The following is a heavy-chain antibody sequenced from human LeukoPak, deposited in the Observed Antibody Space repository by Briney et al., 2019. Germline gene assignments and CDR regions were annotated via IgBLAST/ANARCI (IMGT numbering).Heavy chain of an antibody. CDR1: GYSFTSYW. D-gene: IGHD2-2*01. Sequence: GESLKISCKGSGYSFTSYWIGWVRQMPGKGLEWMGIIYPGDSDTRYSPSFQGQVTISADKSISTAYLQWSSLKASDTAMYYCARRGGYCSSTSCYGYNWFDPWGQGTLVTVSS. J-gene: IGHJ5*02. V-gene: IGHV5-51*01. CDR3: ARRGGYCSSTSCYGYNWFDP. CDR2: IYPGDSDT.